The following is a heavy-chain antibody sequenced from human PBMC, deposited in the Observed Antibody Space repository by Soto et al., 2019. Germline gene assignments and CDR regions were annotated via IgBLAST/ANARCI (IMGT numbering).Heavy chain of an antibody. D-gene: IGHD5-18*01. J-gene: IGHJ4*02. CDR3: ARDGYSYGWFDY. CDR1: GGSISSGDYY. Sequence: TLSLTCTVSGGSISSGDYYWSWIRQPPGKGLEWIGYIYYSGSTYYNPSLKSRVTISVDTSKNQFSLKLSSVTAADTAVYYCARDGYSYGWFDYWGQGTLVTVSS. CDR2: IYYSGST. V-gene: IGHV4-30-4*01.